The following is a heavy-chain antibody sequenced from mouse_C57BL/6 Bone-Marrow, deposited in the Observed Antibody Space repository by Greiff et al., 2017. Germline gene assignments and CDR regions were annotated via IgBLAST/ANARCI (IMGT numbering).Heavy chain of an antibody. CDR1: GFNIKDYY. Sequence: VQLQQSGAELVKPGASVKLSCTASGFNIKDYYMHWVKQRTEQGLEWIGRIDPEDGETKYAPKFPGKATITADTSSNTAYLQRSSLTSEDTAVYYCARPIYDGYYVGWYFDVWGTGTTVTVSS. V-gene: IGHV14-2*01. CDR2: IDPEDGET. J-gene: IGHJ1*03. D-gene: IGHD2-3*01. CDR3: ARPIYDGYYVGWYFDV.